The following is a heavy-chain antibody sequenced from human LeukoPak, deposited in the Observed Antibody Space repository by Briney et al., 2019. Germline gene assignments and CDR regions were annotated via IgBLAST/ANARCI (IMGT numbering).Heavy chain of an antibody. CDR2: ISYDGSNK. D-gene: IGHD1-26*01. CDR3: ASGYPSGSLDY. V-gene: IGHV3-30-3*01. Sequence: GGSLRLSCAASGFTFSSYAMHWVCQAPGKGLEWVAVISYDGSNKYYADSVKGRFTISRDNSKNTLYLQMDSLRAEDTAVYYCASGYPSGSLDYWGQGTLVTVSS. CDR1: GFTFSSYA. J-gene: IGHJ4*02.